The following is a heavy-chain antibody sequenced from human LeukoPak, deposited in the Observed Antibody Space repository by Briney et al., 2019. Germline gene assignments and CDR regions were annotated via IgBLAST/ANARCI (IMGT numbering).Heavy chain of an antibody. CDR1: GFTFSRYS. CDR2: ISISSSYI. D-gene: IGHD5-24*01. Sequence: GGSLRLSCAASGFTFSRYSMNWVRQAPGKGLEWVSSISISSSYIYYADSVKGRFTISRDNAKNSLYLQMNSLRAEDTAIYYCTRAEMATTYYFDSWGQGTLVTVSS. CDR3: TRAEMATTYYFDS. V-gene: IGHV3-21*01. J-gene: IGHJ4*02.